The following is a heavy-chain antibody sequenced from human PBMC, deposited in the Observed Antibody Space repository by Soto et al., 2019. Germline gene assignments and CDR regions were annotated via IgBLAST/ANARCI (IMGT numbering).Heavy chain of an antibody. V-gene: IGHV3-30*18. J-gene: IGHJ5*02. CDR2: ISYDGSNK. Sequence: PGESLKISCAASGFTFSSYGMHWVRQAPGKGLEWVAVISYDGSNKYYADSVKGRFTISRDNSKNTLYLQMNSLRAEDTAVYYCAKRDSYSNYLWFDPWGQGTLVTVSS. CDR3: AKRDSYSNYLWFDP. CDR1: GFTFSSYG. D-gene: IGHD4-4*01.